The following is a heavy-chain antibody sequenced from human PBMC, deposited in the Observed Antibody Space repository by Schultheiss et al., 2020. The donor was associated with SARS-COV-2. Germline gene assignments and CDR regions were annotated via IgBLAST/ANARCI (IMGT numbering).Heavy chain of an antibody. CDR1: GFTFSSYA. V-gene: IGHV3-48*04. Sequence: GGSLRLSCAASGFTFSSYAMSWVRQAPGKGLEWVSYISSSGSTIYYADSVKGRFTISRDNAKNSLYLQMNSLRAEDTAVYYCQGGWLQLHSAVDYWGQGTLVTVSS. CDR3: QGGWLQLHSAVDY. J-gene: IGHJ4*02. CDR2: ISSSGSTI. D-gene: IGHD5-24*01.